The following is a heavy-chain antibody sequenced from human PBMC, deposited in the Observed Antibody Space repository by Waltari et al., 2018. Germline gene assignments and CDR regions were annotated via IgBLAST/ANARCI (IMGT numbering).Heavy chain of an antibody. CDR3: TSPHDSSGYSPGDLDY. CDR2: IRGKSYGGTT. CDR1: GSNFADYA. Sequence: EVQLVESGGGWVQPGRPLRLPCPASGSNFADYAMTWVRQAPGKGLEWVGFIRGKSYGGTTEYASSVKDRFIISRDDSKSIAYLQMNNLKIEDTAVYFCTSPHDSSGYSPGDLDYWGQGTLVTVSS. V-gene: IGHV3-49*04. D-gene: IGHD3-22*01. J-gene: IGHJ4*02.